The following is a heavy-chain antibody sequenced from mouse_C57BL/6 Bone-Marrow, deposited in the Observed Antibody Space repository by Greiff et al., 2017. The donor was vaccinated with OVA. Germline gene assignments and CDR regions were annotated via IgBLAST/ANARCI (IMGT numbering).Heavy chain of an antibody. CDR2: ISYDGSN. CDR1: GYSITSGYY. D-gene: IGHD1-1*01. J-gene: IGHJ4*01. V-gene: IGHV3-6*01. Sequence: EVQRVESGPGLVKPSQSLSLTCSVTGYSITSGYYWNWIRQFPGNKLEWMGYISYDGSNNYNPSLKNRISITRDTSKNQFFLKLNSVTTEDTATYYCARGNYGSSRYAMDYWGQGTSVTVSS. CDR3: ARGNYGSSRYAMDY.